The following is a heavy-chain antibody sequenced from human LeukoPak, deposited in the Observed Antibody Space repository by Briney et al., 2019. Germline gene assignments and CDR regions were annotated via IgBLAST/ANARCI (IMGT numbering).Heavy chain of an antibody. CDR1: GFTFNIYN. D-gene: IGHD1-26*01. CDR3: AKAEWELLSYFDY. J-gene: IGHJ4*02. CDR2: ISGSGTKT. V-gene: IGHV3-23*01. Sequence: GGSLRLSCAASGFTFNIYNTNWVRQAPGKGLEWVSAISGSGTKTYYADSVRGRFTISRDNSKNTLSLQMSSLRAEDTAVYYCAKAEWELLSYFDYWGQGMLVIVSS.